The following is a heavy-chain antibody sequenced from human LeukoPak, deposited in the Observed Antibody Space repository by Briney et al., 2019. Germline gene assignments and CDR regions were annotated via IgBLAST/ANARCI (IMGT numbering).Heavy chain of an antibody. Sequence: GGSLRLSYAASGFTFSSYTMTWVRQAPGKGLVWVSRINSDGTSTTYADSVKGRFTISRDNAKNTLYLQMNSLRVEDTAVFHCAREGTYSNGPDYWGQGTLVTVSS. J-gene: IGHJ4*02. CDR2: INSDGTST. CDR1: GFTFSSYT. D-gene: IGHD3-22*01. CDR3: AREGTYSNGPDY. V-gene: IGHV3-74*01.